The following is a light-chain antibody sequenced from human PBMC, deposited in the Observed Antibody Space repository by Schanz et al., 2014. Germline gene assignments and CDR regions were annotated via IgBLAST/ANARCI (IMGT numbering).Light chain of an antibody. CDR2: GNS. CDR1: SSNIGAGYD. J-gene: IGLJ3*02. Sequence: QSVLTQPPSVSGAPGQRVSISCAGSSSNIGAGYDVHWFQQHPGTAPKLLIYGNSDRPSGVPDRFSGSKSVTSASLAITGLQAHDEADYYCAAWDDSLNGWVFGGGTKVTVL. V-gene: IGLV1-40*01. CDR3: AAWDDSLNGWV.